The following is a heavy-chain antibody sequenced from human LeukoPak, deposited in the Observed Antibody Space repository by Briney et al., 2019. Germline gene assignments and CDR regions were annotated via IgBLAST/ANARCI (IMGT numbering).Heavy chain of an antibody. V-gene: IGHV3-74*01. D-gene: IGHD6-19*01. CDR3: ANSISVAGTYAFNI. CDR2: INNDGSTT. J-gene: IGHJ3*02. CDR1: GFTFSTYW. Sequence: GGSLRLSCAASGFTFSTYWMHWVRQAPAKGLLWVSFINNDGSTTSYADSVRGRFTITRDNAKNTLYLQMNSLRAEDTAVYYCANSISVAGTYAFNIWGQGTMVTVSS.